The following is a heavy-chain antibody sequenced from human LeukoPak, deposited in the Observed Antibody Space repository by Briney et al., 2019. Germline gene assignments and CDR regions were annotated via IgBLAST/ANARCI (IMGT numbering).Heavy chain of an antibody. CDR1: GGSFSGYY. Sequence: SESLSLTCAVYGGSFSGYYWSWIRQPPGKGLEWIGEIIHSGSTNYNPSLKSRVTISVDTAKNQFSLKPSSVTAADTAVYYCARLVAVHQLLPTYGMDVWGKGTTVTVSS. CDR3: ARLVAVHQLLPTYGMDV. V-gene: IGHV4-34*12. D-gene: IGHD2-2*01. J-gene: IGHJ6*04. CDR2: IIHSGST.